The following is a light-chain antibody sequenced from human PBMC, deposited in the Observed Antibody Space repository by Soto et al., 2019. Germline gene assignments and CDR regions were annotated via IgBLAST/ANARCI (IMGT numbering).Light chain of an antibody. CDR1: QSFRGL. CDR3: QQRHMWSIT. V-gene: IGKV3-11*01. CDR2: DAY. Sequence: EVVLTQSPVTLPLSPGERATLSCRASQSFRGLLAWYQQKPGQAPRLLIYDAYNRATGIPPRFSGSGSGTDFTLTISSLEPEDSAVYYCQQRHMWSITFGQGTRLEIK. J-gene: IGKJ5*01.